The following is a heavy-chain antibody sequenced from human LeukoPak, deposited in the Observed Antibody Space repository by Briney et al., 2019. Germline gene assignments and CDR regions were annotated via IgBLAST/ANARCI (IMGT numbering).Heavy chain of an antibody. J-gene: IGHJ5*02. CDR2: IYHTGHS. Sequence: SETLSLTCTVSGVSISDFYWSWIRQPPGEGLEWIGYIYHTGHSNYNLSLKGRLTMSVDASKNHLSLNLTTVTAADSSVYYCARHCIGGTCYDPWGQGTLVTVSS. D-gene: IGHD2-15*01. CDR1: GVSISDFY. V-gene: IGHV4-59*08. CDR3: ARHCIGGTCYDP.